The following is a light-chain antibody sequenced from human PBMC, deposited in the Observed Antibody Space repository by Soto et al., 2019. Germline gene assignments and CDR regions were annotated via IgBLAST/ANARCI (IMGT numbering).Light chain of an antibody. CDR3: CSYTSTNSLVV. Sequence: QSALTQPGSVSGSPGQSITISCTGTSSDIGGYNYVSWYQQHPGKAPKLIISEVSNRPSGISNRFSGSKSGNTASLTISGLQAEEDDYYHCCSYTSTNSLVVFGGGTKLTVL. CDR1: SSDIGGYNY. V-gene: IGLV2-14*01. CDR2: EVS. J-gene: IGLJ2*01.